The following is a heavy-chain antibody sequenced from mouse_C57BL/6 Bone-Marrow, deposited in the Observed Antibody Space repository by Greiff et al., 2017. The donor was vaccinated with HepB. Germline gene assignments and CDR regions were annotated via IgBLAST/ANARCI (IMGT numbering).Heavy chain of an antibody. CDR1: GFNIKDYY. D-gene: IGHD1-1*01. CDR2: IDPEDGDT. J-gene: IGHJ1*03. Sequence: VQLQQSGAELVRPGASVKLSCTASGFNIKDYYMHWVKQRPEQGLEWIGRIDPEDGDTEYAPKFQGKDTMTADTSSNTAYLHLSRLTSEDTAVEYCTTYYYGSSSYWYYDVWGTGTTVTVSS. CDR3: TTYYYGSSSYWYYDV. V-gene: IGHV14-1*01.